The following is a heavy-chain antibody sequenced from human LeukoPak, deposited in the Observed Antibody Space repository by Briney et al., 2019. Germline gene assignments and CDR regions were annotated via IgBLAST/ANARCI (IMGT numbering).Heavy chain of an antibody. CDR2: ISGSGGST. D-gene: IGHD6-13*01. Sequence: GGSLRLSCAASGFTFSSYWMSWVRQAPGKGLEWVSAISGSGGSTYYADSVKGRFTISRDNSKNTLYLQMNSLRAEDTAVYYCAAFSSSWFQFDYWGQGTLVTVSS. V-gene: IGHV3-23*01. CDR1: GFTFSSYW. CDR3: AAFSSSWFQFDY. J-gene: IGHJ4*02.